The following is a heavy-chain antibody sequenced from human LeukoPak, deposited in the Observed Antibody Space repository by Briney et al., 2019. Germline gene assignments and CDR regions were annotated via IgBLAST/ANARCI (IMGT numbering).Heavy chain of an antibody. CDR1: GYIFTSSY. V-gene: IGHV1-46*01. Sequence: GASVKVSCRASGYIFTSSYIHWVRQAPGQGLEWMEMINPSGGSTGYAQKFQGRVTMTRDMSTSTVYMELSSLRSEDTAVFYCARRAQVERRHSQFDYWGQGTLVTVSS. J-gene: IGHJ4*02. CDR3: ARRAQVERRHSQFDY. CDR2: INPSGGST. D-gene: IGHD1-1*01.